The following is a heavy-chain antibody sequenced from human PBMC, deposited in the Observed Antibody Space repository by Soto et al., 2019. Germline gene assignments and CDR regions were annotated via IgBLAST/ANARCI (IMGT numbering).Heavy chain of an antibody. J-gene: IGHJ4*02. D-gene: IGHD4-17*01. Sequence: GGSLRLSCAASGFTFSSYSMNWVRQAPGKGLEWVSSISSSSSYIYYADSVKGRFTISRDNAKNSLYLQMNSLRAEDTAVYYCARDAYGDYHALEYWGQGTLVTVSS. V-gene: IGHV3-21*01. CDR1: GFTFSSYS. CDR2: ISSSSSYI. CDR3: ARDAYGDYHALEY.